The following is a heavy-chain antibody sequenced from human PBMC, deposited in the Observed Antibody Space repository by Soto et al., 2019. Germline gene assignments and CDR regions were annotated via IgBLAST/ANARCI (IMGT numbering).Heavy chain of an antibody. J-gene: IGHJ4*02. CDR1: GGSISSGGYY. CDR2: IYYRGST. CDR3: ARGDYGDYIDC. V-gene: IGHV4-31*03. D-gene: IGHD4-17*01. Sequence: QVQLQESGPGLVKPSQTLSLTCTVSGGSISSGGYYWSWIRQHPGTGLEWIGYIYYRGSTYYNPSLESRVTISVDTSKNQFTLKLSSVTAADTAVYYCARGDYGDYIDCWGQGTLVTVSS.